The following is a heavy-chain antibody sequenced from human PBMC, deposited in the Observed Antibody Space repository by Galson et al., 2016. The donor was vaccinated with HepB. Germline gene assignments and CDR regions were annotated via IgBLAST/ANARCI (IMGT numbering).Heavy chain of an antibody. D-gene: IGHD3-16*01. CDR1: GASISNNYW. Sequence: SETLSLTCAVSGASISNNYWWSRVRQSPEKGLEWIGEIYQTGTANYNPSFTSRATISVDTSKNQISLRLDSVTAADTAVYYCTRGSLGTYATMAFDYWGQGSLVTVSS. CDR2: IYQTGTA. CDR3: TRGSLGTYATMAFDY. V-gene: IGHV4-4*02. J-gene: IGHJ4*02.